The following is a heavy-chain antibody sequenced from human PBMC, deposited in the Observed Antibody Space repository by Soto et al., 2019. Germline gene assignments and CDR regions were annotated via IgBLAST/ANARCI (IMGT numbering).Heavy chain of an antibody. D-gene: IGHD2-8*01. V-gene: IGHV3-13*04. CDR3: ATVGNNGGWVGMDV. CDR1: GFTFAGYD. CDR2: IGTLSDT. J-gene: IGHJ6*02. Sequence: EVQLVESGGGLVQPGGSLRLSCAASGFTFAGYDMHWVRQPTGKGLEWVSGIGTLSDTYYAGSVKGRFTISRENVKNSLYLQMNSLRAEDTAVYYCATVGNNGGWVGMDVWGQGTTVTVSS.